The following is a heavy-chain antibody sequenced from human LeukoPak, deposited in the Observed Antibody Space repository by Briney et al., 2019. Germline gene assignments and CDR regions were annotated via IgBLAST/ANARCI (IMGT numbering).Heavy chain of an antibody. CDR3: AKGLSGDSSGYYFDY. CDR2: ISSNGGST. V-gene: IGHV3-64*01. D-gene: IGHD3-22*01. CDR1: GFTFISYA. J-gene: IGHJ4*02. Sequence: PGGSLRLSCAASGFTFISYAMHWVRQAPGKGLEYVSAISSNGGSTYYAKSVKGRFTISRDNSKNTLYLQMNSLRAEDTAVYYCAKGLSGDSSGYYFDYWGQGTLVTVSS.